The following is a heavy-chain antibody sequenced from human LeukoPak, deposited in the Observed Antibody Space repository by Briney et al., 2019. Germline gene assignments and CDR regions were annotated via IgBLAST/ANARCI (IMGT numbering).Heavy chain of an antibody. CDR3: ARFRSIFDAFDI. CDR1: GYTFTSYD. J-gene: IGHJ3*02. CDR2: MNPNSGNT. V-gene: IGHV1-8*01. Sequence: ASVKVSCKASGYTFTSYDINWVRQATGQGLEWMGWMNPNSGNTGYAQKFQGRVTMTRNTSISTAYMELSSLRSEDTAVYYCARFRSIFDAFDIWGQGTMVTVPS. D-gene: IGHD3-9*01.